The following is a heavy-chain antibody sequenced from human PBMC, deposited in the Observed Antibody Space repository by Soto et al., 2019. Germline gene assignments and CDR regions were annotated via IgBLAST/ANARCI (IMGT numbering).Heavy chain of an antibody. J-gene: IGHJ3*02. Sequence: SVKVSCKASGGTFSSYAISWARQAPGQGLEWMGGIIPIFGTANYAQKFQGRVTITADESTSTAYMELSSPRSEDTAVYYCARGLVNSGSYLGYDAFDIWGQGTMVTVSS. CDR2: IIPIFGTA. CDR1: GGTFSSYA. D-gene: IGHD1-26*01. V-gene: IGHV1-69*13. CDR3: ARGLVNSGSYLGYDAFDI.